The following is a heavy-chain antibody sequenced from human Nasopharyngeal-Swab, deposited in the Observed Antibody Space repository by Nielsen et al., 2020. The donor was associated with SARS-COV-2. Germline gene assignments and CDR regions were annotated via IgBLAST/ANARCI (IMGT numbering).Heavy chain of an antibody. Sequence: GESLKISCKGSGYSFISYWIGWVRQMPGKGLEWMGRIDPSDSYTNYSPSFQGHVTISADKSINTAYLQWSSLKASDTAMYYCARHENYDSFFDYWGQGTLVTVSS. CDR3: ARHENYDSFFDY. J-gene: IGHJ4*02. V-gene: IGHV5-10-1*01. CDR1: GYSFISYW. D-gene: IGHD3-22*01. CDR2: IDPSDSYT.